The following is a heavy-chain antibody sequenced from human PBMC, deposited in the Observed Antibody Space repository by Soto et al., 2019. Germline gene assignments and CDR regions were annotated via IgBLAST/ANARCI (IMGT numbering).Heavy chain of an antibody. CDR3: ARGRLNSSGWYRPFDY. J-gene: IGHJ4*02. Sequence: QVQLVQSGAEVRKPGSSVKVSCKASGGTFSRHAISWVRQAPGQGLEWMGGIIPIFGTANHAQKFQGRVTMTTDTSTSTAYMELRSLRSDDTAVYYCARGRLNSSGWYRPFDYWGQGTLVTVSS. V-gene: IGHV1-69*06. D-gene: IGHD6-19*01. CDR1: GGTFSRHA. CDR2: IIPIFGTA.